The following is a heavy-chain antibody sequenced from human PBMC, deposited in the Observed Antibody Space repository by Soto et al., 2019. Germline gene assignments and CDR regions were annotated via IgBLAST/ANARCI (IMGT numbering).Heavy chain of an antibody. CDR1: GYTLTELS. J-gene: IGHJ4*02. D-gene: IGHD1-26*01. V-gene: IGHV1-24*01. CDR2: FDPEDGET. Sequence: ASVKVSCKVSGYTLTELSMHWVRQAPGKGLEWMGGFDPEDGETIYAQKFQGRVTMTEDTSTDTAYMELSSLRSEDTAVYYCAPATAGGSYFDYWGQGTLVTVSS. CDR3: APATAGGSYFDY.